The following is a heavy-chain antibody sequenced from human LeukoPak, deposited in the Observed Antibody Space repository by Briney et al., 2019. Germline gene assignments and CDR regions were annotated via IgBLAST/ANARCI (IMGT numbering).Heavy chain of an antibody. D-gene: IGHD2-15*01. J-gene: IGHJ4*02. Sequence: GGSLRLSCAASGFTFSSYSMNWVRQAPGEGLEWVSSISSSSSYIYYADSVKGRFTISRDNAKNSLYLQMNSLRAEDTAVYYCARDVSGYCSGGSCYWTGFDYWGQGTLVTVSS. CDR1: GFTFSSYS. V-gene: IGHV3-21*01. CDR2: ISSSSSYI. CDR3: ARDVSGYCSGGSCYWTGFDY.